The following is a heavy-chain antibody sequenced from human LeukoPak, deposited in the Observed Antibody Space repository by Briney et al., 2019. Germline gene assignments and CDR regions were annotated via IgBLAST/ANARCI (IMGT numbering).Heavy chain of an antibody. V-gene: IGHV1-18*01. CDR1: GYTFTSYG. J-gene: IGHJ6*02. CDR3: ARPSYSSSPYYYYYGMDV. Sequence: ASVKVSRKASGYTFTSYGISWVRQAPGQGLEWMGWISAYNGNTNYAQKLQGRVTMTTDTSTSTAYMELRSLRSDDTAVYYCARPSYSSSPYYYYYGMDVWGQGTTVTVSS. D-gene: IGHD6-6*01. CDR2: ISAYNGNT.